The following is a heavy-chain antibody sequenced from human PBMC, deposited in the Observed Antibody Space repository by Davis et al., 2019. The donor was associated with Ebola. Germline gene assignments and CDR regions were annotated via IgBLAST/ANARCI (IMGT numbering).Heavy chain of an antibody. J-gene: IGHJ4*02. D-gene: IGHD3-10*01. Sequence: GESLKISCAASEFTFSSYNMNWVRQAPGKGLEWVSSISSSGRYISYADSVKGRFIISRDGAKNSLYLQMNSLRHEDTGVYYCASAQGEWGVTEYFDNWGQGTLITVSS. V-gene: IGHV3-21*06. CDR2: ISSSGRYI. CDR1: EFTFSSYN. CDR3: ASAQGEWGVTEYFDN.